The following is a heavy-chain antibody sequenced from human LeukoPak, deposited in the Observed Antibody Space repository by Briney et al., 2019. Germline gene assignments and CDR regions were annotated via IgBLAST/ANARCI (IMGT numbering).Heavy chain of an antibody. J-gene: IGHJ5*02. D-gene: IGHD6-19*01. CDR1: GGSVSSGSYY. V-gene: IGHV4-61*01. Sequence: SETLSLTCTVSGGSVSSGSYYWSWIRQPPGKGLEWIGYIYYSGSTNYNPSLKSRVTISVDTSKNQFSLKLSSVTAADTAVYYCARTTGYSSGWHARWFDPWGQGTLVTVSS. CDR2: IYYSGST. CDR3: ARTTGYSSGWHARWFDP.